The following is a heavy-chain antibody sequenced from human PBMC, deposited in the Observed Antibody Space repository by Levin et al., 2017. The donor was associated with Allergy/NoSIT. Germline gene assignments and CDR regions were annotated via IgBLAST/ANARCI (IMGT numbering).Heavy chain of an antibody. CDR3: ARSSGSYYNAYDYYGMDG. V-gene: IGHV1-8*01. D-gene: IGHD3-10*01. Sequence: GESLKISCKASGYTFTSYDINWVRQATGQGLEWMGWMNPNSGNTGYAQKFQGRVTMTRNTSISTAYMELSSLRSEDTAVYYCARSSGSYYNAYDYYGMDGWGQGTTVTVSS. CDR1: GYTFTSYD. J-gene: IGHJ6*02. CDR2: MNPNSGNT.